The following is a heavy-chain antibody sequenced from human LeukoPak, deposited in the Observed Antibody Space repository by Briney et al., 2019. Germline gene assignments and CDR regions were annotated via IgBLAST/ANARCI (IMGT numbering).Heavy chain of an antibody. D-gene: IGHD5-12*01. CDR2: ISYDGSNK. J-gene: IGHJ4*02. V-gene: IGHV3-30*18. CDR3: AKDRTAGYDGLVDY. CDR1: GFTLSNYG. Sequence: GGSLRLSCAASGFTLSNYGMHWVRQAPGKGLEWVAVISYDGSNKYYTDSVKGRFTISRDNSKNTLYLQMNSLRAEDTAVYYCAKDRTAGYDGLVDYWGQGTLVTASS.